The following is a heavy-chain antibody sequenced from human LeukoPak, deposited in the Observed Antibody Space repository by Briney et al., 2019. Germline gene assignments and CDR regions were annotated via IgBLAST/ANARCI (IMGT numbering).Heavy chain of an antibody. D-gene: IGHD3-16*01. CDR3: ARGGGAQLRFDP. Sequence: SETLSLTCAVYGGSFSGYYWSWIRQPPGKGREWIGEIYHSGSTNYNPSLKSRVTISVDTSKNQFSLKLSSVTAADTAVYYCARGGGAQLRFDPWGQGTLVTVSS. V-gene: IGHV4-34*01. J-gene: IGHJ5*02. CDR2: IYHSGST. CDR1: GGSFSGYY.